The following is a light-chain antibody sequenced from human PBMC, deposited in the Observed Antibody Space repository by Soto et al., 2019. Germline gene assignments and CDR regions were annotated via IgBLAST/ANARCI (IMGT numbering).Light chain of an antibody. V-gene: IGLV2-11*01. CDR2: GVS. J-gene: IGLJ1*01. CDR3: SSYSISTAYL. Sequence: QSALTQPRSVSGSPGQSVTISCTGTSSDVGGYKYVSWYQQKPGKAPKLIIYGVSRWPSGVPNRFSGSKSGNRASLTISGLQAEDEADYFCSSYSISTAYLFGTGTKVTVL. CDR1: SSDVGGYKY.